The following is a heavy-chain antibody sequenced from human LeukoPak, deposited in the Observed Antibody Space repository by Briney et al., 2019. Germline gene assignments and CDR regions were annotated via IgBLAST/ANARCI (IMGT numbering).Heavy chain of an antibody. Sequence: GSLRLSCTASGFTFSKSWMSWVRQAPGKGPEWVANIKEDASEKYYVDSVKGRFTISRDNGENAVYLQMNSLRDDDTAVYYCAKTGERDYWGQGTLVTVSS. CDR3: AKTGERDY. J-gene: IGHJ4*02. D-gene: IGHD7-27*01. V-gene: IGHV3-7*01. CDR1: GFTFSKSW. CDR2: IKEDASEK.